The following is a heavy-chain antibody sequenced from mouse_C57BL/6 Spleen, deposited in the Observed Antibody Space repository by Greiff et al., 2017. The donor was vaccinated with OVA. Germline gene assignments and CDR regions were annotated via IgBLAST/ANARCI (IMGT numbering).Heavy chain of an antibody. D-gene: IGHD1-1*01. Sequence: QVQLQQPGAELVKPGASVKMSCKASGYTFTSYWITWVKQRPGQGLEWIGDIYPGSGSTNYNEKFKSKATLTVDTSSSTAYMQLSSLTSEDSAVYCCALITTVVGDWYFDVWGTGTTVTVSS. J-gene: IGHJ1*03. CDR2: IYPGSGST. V-gene: IGHV1-55*01. CDR1: GYTFTSYW. CDR3: ALITTVVGDWYFDV.